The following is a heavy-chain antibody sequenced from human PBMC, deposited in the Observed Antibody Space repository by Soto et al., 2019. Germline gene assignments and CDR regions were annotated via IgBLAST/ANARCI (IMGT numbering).Heavy chain of an antibody. Sequence: SETLPLTCAVSCYSISSGYYWGWIRQPPGKGLEWIGNIYHSGSTYYNPSLRGRVTMSLDTSKNQFSLNLMSVTSADTAVYYCARGLEWSGNDYWGQGTLVTVSS. CDR1: CYSISSGYY. J-gene: IGHJ4*02. V-gene: IGHV4-38-2*01. D-gene: IGHD3-3*01. CDR3: ARGLEWSGNDY. CDR2: IYHSGST.